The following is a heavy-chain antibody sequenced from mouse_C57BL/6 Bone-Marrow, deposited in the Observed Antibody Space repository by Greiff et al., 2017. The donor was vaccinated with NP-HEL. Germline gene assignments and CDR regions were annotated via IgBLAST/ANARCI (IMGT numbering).Heavy chain of an antibody. V-gene: IGHV5-4*01. Sequence: EVQRVESGGGLVKPGGSLKLSCAASGFTFSSYAMSWVRQTPEKRLEWVATISDGGSYTYYPDNVKGRFTISRDNAKNNLYLQMSHLKSEDTAMYYCARDRLGSGYAMDYWGQGTSVTVSS. CDR1: GFTFSSYA. J-gene: IGHJ4*01. D-gene: IGHD1-2*01. CDR3: ARDRLGSGYAMDY. CDR2: ISDGGSYT.